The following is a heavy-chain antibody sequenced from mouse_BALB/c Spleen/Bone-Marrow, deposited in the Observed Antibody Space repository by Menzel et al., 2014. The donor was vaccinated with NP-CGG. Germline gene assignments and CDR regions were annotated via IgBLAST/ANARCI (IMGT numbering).Heavy chain of an antibody. CDR1: GVDFSRYW. D-gene: IGHD1-2*01. CDR2: INPDSSTI. Sequence: CTASGVDFSRYWMTWVRQAPGKGLEWIGEINPDSSTINYTPSLKEKFIISRDNAKNTLYLQMSKVRSEDTALYYCARPGYYGYQDVWGAGTTVTVSS. CDR3: ARPGYYGYQDV. V-gene: IGHV4-1*02. J-gene: IGHJ1*01.